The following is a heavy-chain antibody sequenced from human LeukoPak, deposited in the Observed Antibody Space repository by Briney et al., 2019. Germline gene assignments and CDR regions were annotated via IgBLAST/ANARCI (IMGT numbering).Heavy chain of an antibody. CDR2: ISGSGGST. J-gene: IGHJ6*03. V-gene: IGHV3-23*01. Sequence: GGSLRLSCAASGFTFSSYGMSWVRQAPGKGLEWVSAISGSGGSTYYADSVKGRFTISRDNSKNTLYLQMNSLRAEDTAVYYCAKKLGYCSSTSCYAGAYMDVWGKGTTVTISS. D-gene: IGHD2-2*01. CDR3: AKKLGYCSSTSCYAGAYMDV. CDR1: GFTFSSYG.